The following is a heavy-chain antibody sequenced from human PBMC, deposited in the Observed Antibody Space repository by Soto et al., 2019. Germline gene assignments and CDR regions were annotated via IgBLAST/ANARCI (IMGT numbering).Heavy chain of an antibody. Sequence: PSKTLCLPGSVSGDSISSGVYYWTWIRQHPGKGLEWIGYIYYNGSTHYNPSLKSRTTISLDTSKNQFSLRLSSVTAVDTAIYYCARGVAVARLYWFDPWGQGTPVTVSS. V-gene: IGHV4-31*03. J-gene: IGHJ5*02. CDR3: ARGVAVARLYWFDP. CDR1: GDSISSGVYY. D-gene: IGHD6-19*01. CDR2: IYYNGST.